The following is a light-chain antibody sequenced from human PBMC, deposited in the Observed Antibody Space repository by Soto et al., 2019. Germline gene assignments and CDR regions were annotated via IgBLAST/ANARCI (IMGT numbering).Light chain of an antibody. CDR2: RDN. Sequence: QSVLTQPPSASGTPGQRVAISCSGGSSDIGSNPVNWYLHLPGAAPKLLIYRDNQRPSGVPDRFSGSKSGTSASLTISGLKSEDEADYFCSAWDYNIYCPVFGGGTQQTVL. J-gene: IGLJ2*01. CDR3: SAWDYNIYCPV. CDR1: SSDIGSNP. V-gene: IGLV1-44*01.